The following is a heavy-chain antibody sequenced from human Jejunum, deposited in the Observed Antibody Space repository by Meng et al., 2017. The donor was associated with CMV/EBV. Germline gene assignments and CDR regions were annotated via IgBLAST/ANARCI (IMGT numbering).Heavy chain of an antibody. Sequence: DVLLVESGVGLFQPGGSLRLSCAASGFSFSASVMHWVRQDPGQGLVWVARINHDGTETIYRDSVRGRFTVSRDNTKNTVSLEMNSLRVEDTALYYCVKDFAWSIDFWGQGVLVTVSS. CDR2: INHDGTET. CDR3: VKDFAWSIDF. J-gene: IGHJ4*02. CDR1: GFSFSASV. V-gene: IGHV3-74*01. D-gene: IGHD3-3*01.